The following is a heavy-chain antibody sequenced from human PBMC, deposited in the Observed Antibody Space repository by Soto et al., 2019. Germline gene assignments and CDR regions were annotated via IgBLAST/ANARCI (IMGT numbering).Heavy chain of an antibody. J-gene: IGHJ4*02. CDR1: GYTFTGYY. CDR3: ARDMSPDTAMVTGFDY. D-gene: IGHD5-18*01. V-gene: IGHV1-2*04. CDR2: INPNSGGT. Sequence: EASVKVSCKASGYTFTGYYMHWVRQAPGQGLEWMGWINPNSGGTNYAQKFQGWVTMTRDTSISTAYMELSRLRSDDTAVYYCARDMSPDTAMVTGFDYWGQGTLVTVSS.